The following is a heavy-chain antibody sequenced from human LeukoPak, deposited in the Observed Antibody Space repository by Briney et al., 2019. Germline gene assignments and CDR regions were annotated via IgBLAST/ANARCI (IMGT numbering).Heavy chain of an antibody. D-gene: IGHD3-22*01. Sequence: GGSLRLSCAASGFTFISYWMSWVRQAPGKGLGGVANIKQDGSEKYYVDSVKGRFTISRDNAKNSLYLQMNSLRAEDTAVYYCARESYDSSGYDNWFDPWGQGTLVTVSS. CDR2: IKQDGSEK. V-gene: IGHV3-7*01. CDR3: ARESYDSSGYDNWFDP. J-gene: IGHJ5*02. CDR1: GFTFISYW.